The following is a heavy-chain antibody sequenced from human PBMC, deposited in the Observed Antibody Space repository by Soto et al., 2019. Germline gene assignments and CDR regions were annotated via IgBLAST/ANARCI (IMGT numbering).Heavy chain of an antibody. D-gene: IGHD3-9*01. V-gene: IGHV2-70*11. CDR3: ARISYDILTGYPSTDAFDI. CDR2: IDWDDDK. J-gene: IGHJ3*02. Sequence: VSWIRKATGKGLEWLARIDWDDDKYYSTSLKTRLTISKDTSKNQVVLTMTNMDPVDTATYYCARISYDILTGYPSTDAFDIWGQGTMVTVSS.